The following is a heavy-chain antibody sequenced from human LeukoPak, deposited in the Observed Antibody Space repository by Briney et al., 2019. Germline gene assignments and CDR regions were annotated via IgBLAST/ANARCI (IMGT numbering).Heavy chain of an antibody. CDR1: GGSFSGYY. CDR3: ARQGALNYYDSSGYYSD. J-gene: IGHJ4*02. CDR2: IYYSGST. D-gene: IGHD3-22*01. V-gene: IGHV4-59*08. Sequence: SETLSLTCAVYGGSFSGYYWSWIGQPPGKGLEWIGYIYYSGSTNYNPSLKSRVTISVDTSKNQFSLKLSSVTAADTAVYYCARQGALNYYDSSGYYSDWGQGTLVTVSS.